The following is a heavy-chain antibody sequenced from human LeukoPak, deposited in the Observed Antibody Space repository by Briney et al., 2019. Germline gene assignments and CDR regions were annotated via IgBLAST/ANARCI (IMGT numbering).Heavy chain of an antibody. CDR3: ARKSIVTAGRKPYDV. V-gene: IGHV4-39*01. J-gene: IGHJ4*02. CDR1: GGSISSSSYY. Sequence: SETLSLTCTVSGGSISSSSYYWGWIRQPPGKGLEWIGSIYYSGTTDYNPSLKSRVTISVDTSKNQFSLKLSSVTAADTAVYYCARKSIVTAGRKPYDVWDQGTLVTVSP. CDR2: IYYSGTT. D-gene: IGHD6-13*01.